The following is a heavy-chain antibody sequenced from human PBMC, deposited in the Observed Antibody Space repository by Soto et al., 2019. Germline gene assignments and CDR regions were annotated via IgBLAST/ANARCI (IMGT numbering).Heavy chain of an antibody. V-gene: IGHV3-23*01. Sequence: GGSLRLSCAASGFTFSSYAMSWVRQAPGKGLEWVSAISGSGTTIYYADSVKGRFTISRDNAKNSLYLQMNSLRAEDTAVYYCARVDPPAKSWGQGTLVTVSS. D-gene: IGHD2-2*01. CDR1: GFTFSSYA. CDR2: ISGSGTTI. CDR3: ARVDPPAKS. J-gene: IGHJ5*02.